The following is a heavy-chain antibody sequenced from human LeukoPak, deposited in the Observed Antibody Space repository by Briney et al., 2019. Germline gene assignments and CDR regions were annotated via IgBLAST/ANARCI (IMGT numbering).Heavy chain of an antibody. CDR2: IYSSGST. V-gene: IGHV4-39*07. Sequence: SETLSFTCTGSGGSISSSSHYWGWIRQPPGMGLEWIGGIYSSGSTYYNPSLKSRVTISVDTSKNQFSLRLSSVTAADTAVYYCARVRAGEQKNYDGSAFDPWGQGTLVTVSS. D-gene: IGHD3-22*01. CDR3: ARVRAGEQKNYDGSAFDP. J-gene: IGHJ5*02. CDR1: GGSISSSSHY.